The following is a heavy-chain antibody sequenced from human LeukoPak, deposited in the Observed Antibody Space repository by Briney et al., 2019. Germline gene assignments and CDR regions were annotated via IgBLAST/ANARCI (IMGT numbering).Heavy chain of an antibody. Sequence: KPGESLKISCKGSGYSFTSYWIGWVRQMPGKGLEWMGIIYPGDSDTRYSPSFQGQVTISADKSISTAYLQWSSLKASDTAMYYCARPRYYGSGSYPDFDAFDIWGQGTMVTVSS. CDR2: IYPGDSDT. D-gene: IGHD3-10*01. V-gene: IGHV5-51*01. J-gene: IGHJ3*02. CDR3: ARPRYYGSGSYPDFDAFDI. CDR1: GYSFTSYW.